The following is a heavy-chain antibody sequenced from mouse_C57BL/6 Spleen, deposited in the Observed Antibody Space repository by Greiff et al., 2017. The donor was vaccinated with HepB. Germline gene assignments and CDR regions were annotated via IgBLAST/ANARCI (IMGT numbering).Heavy chain of an antibody. CDR2: IYPSVSVT. CDR3: ARFYSSIPFAY. D-gene: IGHD1-1*01. CDR1: GYTFTSYW. J-gene: IGHJ3*01. V-gene: IGHV1-61*01. Sequence: QVQLQQPGAELVRPGSPVKLSCKAFGYTFTSYWMAWVKQRLGQGLEGFGNIYPSVSVTHYNQKFKDKATLTVDKPSSTAYMQLSSLTSEDSAVYYCARFYSSIPFAYWGQGTLVTVSS.